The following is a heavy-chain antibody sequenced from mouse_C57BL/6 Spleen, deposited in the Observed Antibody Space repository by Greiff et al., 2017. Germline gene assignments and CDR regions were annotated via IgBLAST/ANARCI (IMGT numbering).Heavy chain of an antibody. CDR1: GYAFTNYL. V-gene: IGHV1-54*01. CDR2: INPGSGGT. J-gene: IGHJ2*01. Sequence: QVQLQQSGAELVRPGTSVKVSCKASGYAFTNYLIEWVKQRPGQGLEWIGVINPGSGGTNYNEKFKGKATLTADKSSSTAYMQLSSLTSEDSAVYCCARRGYDGFDYWGQGTTLTVSS. CDR3: ARRGYDGFDY. D-gene: IGHD2-14*01.